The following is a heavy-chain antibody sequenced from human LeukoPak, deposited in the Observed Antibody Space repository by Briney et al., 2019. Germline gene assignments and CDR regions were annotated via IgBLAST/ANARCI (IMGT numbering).Heavy chain of an antibody. CDR1: GGSISSSSYY. V-gene: IGHV4-39*07. J-gene: IGHJ4*02. CDR3: ARDSSSMVRGVIMLLFDY. Sequence: KPSETLSLTCTVSGGSISSSSYYWGWIRQPPGKGLEWIGSIYYSGSTYYNPSLKSRVTISVDTSKNQFSLKLSSVTAADTAVYYCARDSSSMVRGVIMLLFDYWGQGTLVTVSS. D-gene: IGHD3-10*01. CDR2: IYYSGST.